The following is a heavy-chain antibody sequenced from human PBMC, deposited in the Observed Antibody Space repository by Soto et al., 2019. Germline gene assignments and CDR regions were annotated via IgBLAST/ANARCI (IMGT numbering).Heavy chain of an antibody. Sequence: PSETLSLTCSFSGDSVTSHYLTWIRQSPEKGLEWIGYIHYTGFSHYNPSLKSRPFISVDRSKNQFSLKLTSVTAADTAVYFCARGNYASGTFRARTYYFDFRGQGTPVTVSS. J-gene: IGHJ4*02. D-gene: IGHD3-16*02. CDR2: IHYTGFS. CDR3: ARGNYASGTFRARTYYFDF. V-gene: IGHV4-59*02. CDR1: GDSVTSHY.